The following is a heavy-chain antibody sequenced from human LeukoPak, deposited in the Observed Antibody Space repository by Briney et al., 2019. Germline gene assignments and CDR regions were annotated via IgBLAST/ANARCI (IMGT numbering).Heavy chain of an antibody. Sequence: SVKASCKASGGTFSSYAISWVRQALGQGLEWMGGIIPIFGTANYAQKFQGRVTITADKSTSTAYMELSSLRSEDTAVYYCARVAEGVFDYWGQGTLVTVSS. CDR3: ARVAEGVFDY. V-gene: IGHV1-69*06. J-gene: IGHJ4*02. CDR1: GGTFSSYA. CDR2: IIPIFGTA. D-gene: IGHD3-16*01.